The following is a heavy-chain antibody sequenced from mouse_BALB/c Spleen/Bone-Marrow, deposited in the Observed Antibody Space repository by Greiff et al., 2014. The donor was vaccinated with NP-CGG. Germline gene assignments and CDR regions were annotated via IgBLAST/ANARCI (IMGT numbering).Heavy chain of an antibody. D-gene: IGHD2-3*01. CDR2: INPYNGGT. CDR1: DYSFTDYT. J-gene: IGHJ4*01. CDR3: ARRDGNFYYAMDY. Sequence: EVQLVESGPELVKPGASMKISCKASDYSFTDYTMNWVKQSHGKNLEWIGLINPYNGGTSYNQKFKGKATLTVDKSSCTAYMELLSLTSEDSAVYYCARRDGNFYYAMDYWGQGTSVTVSS. V-gene: IGHV1-19*01.